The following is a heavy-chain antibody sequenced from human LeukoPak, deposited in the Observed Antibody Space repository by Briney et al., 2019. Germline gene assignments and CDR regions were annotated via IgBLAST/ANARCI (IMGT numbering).Heavy chain of an antibody. CDR2: IRYDGSNK. D-gene: IGHD2-2*01. V-gene: IGHV3-30*02. CDR1: GFTFSSYG. J-gene: IGHJ4*02. Sequence: GGSLRLSCAASGFTFSSYGMHWVRQAPGKGLEWVAFIRYDGSNKYYADSVKGRFTISRDNSKNTLYLQMNSLRAEDTAVYYCAKDSPRGYCSSASCYLDYWGQGTLVTVSS. CDR3: AKDSPRGYCSSASCYLDY.